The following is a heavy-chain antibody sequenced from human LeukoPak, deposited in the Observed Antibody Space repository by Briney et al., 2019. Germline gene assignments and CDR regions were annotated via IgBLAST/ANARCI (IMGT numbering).Heavy chain of an antibody. D-gene: IGHD3-10*01. CDR3: ATARGNYVDYYHYMEV. Sequence: PGGSLSLSCADSGFTCSCYSMNWVRPAPGKGLVWVSYISSSSSYIYYADQVRGRFTISRDNATNTLDLQISSLRAEDTAVYYCATARGNYVDYYHYMEVWGKGTTITVS. CDR1: GFTCSCYS. J-gene: IGHJ6*03. CDR2: ISSSSSYI. V-gene: IGHV3-21*04.